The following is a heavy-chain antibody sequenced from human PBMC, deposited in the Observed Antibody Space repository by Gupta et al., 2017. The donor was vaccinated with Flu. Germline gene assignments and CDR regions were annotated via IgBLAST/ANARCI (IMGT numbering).Heavy chain of an antibody. Sequence: VQLLESGGGLVQPGGSLRLSCAASRFTFSSYAMSWVRQAPGKGLEWVSAIRGSGDSTYYADSVKGRFTISRDNSKNTLYLQMNSLRAEDTAVYYCAKDQYGGNSGVLDYWGQGTLVTVSS. J-gene: IGHJ4*02. D-gene: IGHD2-21*02. CDR3: AKDQYGGNSGVLDY. CDR2: IRGSGDST. CDR1: RFTFSSYA. V-gene: IGHV3-23*01.